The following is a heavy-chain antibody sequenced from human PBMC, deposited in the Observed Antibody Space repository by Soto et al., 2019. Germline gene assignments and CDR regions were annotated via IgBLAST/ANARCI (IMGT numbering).Heavy chain of an antibody. Sequence: PGGSLRLSCAASGFTVSSNYMSWVRQAPGKGLEWVSVIYSGGSTYYADSVKGRFTISRDNSKNTLYLQMNSLRAEDTAVYYCAKVVLGYCSCGSCFYFDYWGQGTLVTVSS. CDR2: IYSGGST. CDR3: AKVVLGYCSCGSCFYFDY. CDR1: GFTVSSNY. D-gene: IGHD2-15*01. V-gene: IGHV3-66*01. J-gene: IGHJ4*02.